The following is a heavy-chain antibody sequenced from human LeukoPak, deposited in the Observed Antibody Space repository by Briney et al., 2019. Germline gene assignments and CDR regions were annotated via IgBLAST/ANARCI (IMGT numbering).Heavy chain of an antibody. CDR3: ARVDGYHSFDY. CDR1: GYIFTSYG. Sequence: GASVKVSCKASGYIFTSYGIAWVRQAPGQGGEWMGWISVYNDKTKYAQKLKGGVTIKTDTSTSTAYMELRSLRSDDTAVYYCARVDGYHSFDYWGQGALVTVSS. V-gene: IGHV1-18*01. D-gene: IGHD5-24*01. J-gene: IGHJ4*02. CDR2: ISVYNDKT.